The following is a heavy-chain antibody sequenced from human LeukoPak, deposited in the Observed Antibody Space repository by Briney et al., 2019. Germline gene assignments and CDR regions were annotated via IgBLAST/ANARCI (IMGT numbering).Heavy chain of an antibody. D-gene: IGHD3-22*01. CDR1: GFTFSSYG. CDR2: ISYSGRTI. CDR3: ARDGRWINYYDGSAPL. J-gene: IGHJ4*02. V-gene: IGHV3-48*04. Sequence: PGGSLRLSCAASGFTFSSYGMHWVRQAPGKGLEWVSYISYSGRTIYYADSVKGRFTISRDNAKNSLNLQMNSLRVEDTAVYYCARDGRWINYYDGSAPLWGQGTLVTVSS.